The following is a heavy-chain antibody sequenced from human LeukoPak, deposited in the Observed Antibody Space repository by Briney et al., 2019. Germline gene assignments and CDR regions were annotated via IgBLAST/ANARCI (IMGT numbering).Heavy chain of an antibody. J-gene: IGHJ4*02. CDR2: IWYDGSNK. Sequence: TGGSLRLSCAASGFTFSSYGMHWVRQAPGKGLEWVAVIWYDGSNKYYADSVKGRFTISRDNSKNTLYLQMNSLRAEDTAVYYCARDPPYCSSTSCCPLYYFDYWGQGTLVTVSS. V-gene: IGHV3-33*01. CDR3: ARDPPYCSSTSCCPLYYFDY. D-gene: IGHD2-2*01. CDR1: GFTFSSYG.